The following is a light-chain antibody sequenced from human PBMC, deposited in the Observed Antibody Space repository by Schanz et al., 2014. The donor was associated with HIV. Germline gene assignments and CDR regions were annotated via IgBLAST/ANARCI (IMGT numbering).Light chain of an antibody. CDR3: QQRSNWPPIFT. J-gene: IGKJ3*01. CDR1: QSVSDRY. CDR2: GAS. V-gene: IGKV3D-20*02. Sequence: EIVLTQSPGTLSLSPGERATLSCRASQSVSDRYLAWYQQKPGQAPRLLIYGASRRATGIPDRFSGSGSGTDFTLTISSLEPEDFAVYYCQQRSNWPPIFTFGPGTKVDLK.